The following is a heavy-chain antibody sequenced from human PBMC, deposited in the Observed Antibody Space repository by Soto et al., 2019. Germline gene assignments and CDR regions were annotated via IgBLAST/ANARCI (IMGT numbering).Heavy chain of an antibody. CDR3: AREIYGSNEGIDY. V-gene: IGHV3-11*06. J-gene: IGHJ4*02. CDR1: GFTFSDYY. CDR2: ISSSSSYT. Sequence: GGSLRLSCAASGFTFSDYYMSWIRQAPGKGLEWVSYISSSSSYTNYADSVKGRFTISRDDARNSLYLQLNSLRVEDTAVYYCAREIYGSNEGIDYWGQGTQVTVSS. D-gene: IGHD2-8*01.